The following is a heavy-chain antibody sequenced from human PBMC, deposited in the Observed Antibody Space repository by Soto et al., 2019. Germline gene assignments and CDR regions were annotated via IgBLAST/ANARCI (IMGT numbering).Heavy chain of an antibody. Sequence: SETLSLTCAVSGGSISSGGYSWSWIRQPPGKGLEWIGYIYHSGSTYYNPSLKSRVTISVDRSKNQFSLKLSSVTAADTAVYYCARDLPYYGMDVWGQGTTVTVSS. CDR1: GGSISSGGYS. J-gene: IGHJ6*02. CDR2: IYHSGST. V-gene: IGHV4-30-2*01. CDR3: ARDLPYYGMDV.